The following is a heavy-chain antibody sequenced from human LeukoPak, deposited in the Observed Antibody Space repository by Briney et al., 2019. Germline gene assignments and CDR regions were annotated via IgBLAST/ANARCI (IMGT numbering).Heavy chain of an antibody. V-gene: IGHV3-48*04. CDR1: GFTFSSYG. CDR2: ISSSSSTI. Sequence: GGSLRLSCAASGFTFSSYGMNWVRQAPGKGLEWVSYISSSSSTIYYADSVKGRFTISRDNAKNSLYLQMNSLRAEDTAVYYCARFGDCSSTSCYLYYYYGMDVWGQGTTVTVSS. CDR3: ARFGDCSSTSCYLYYYYGMDV. J-gene: IGHJ6*02. D-gene: IGHD2-2*01.